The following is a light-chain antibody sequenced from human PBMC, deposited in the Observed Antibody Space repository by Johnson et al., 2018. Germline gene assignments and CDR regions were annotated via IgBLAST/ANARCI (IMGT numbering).Light chain of an antibody. V-gene: IGLV1-51*02. J-gene: IGLJ1*01. CDR2: GNN. CDR3: GTWDSSLSAGNV. Sequence: QSVLTQPPSVSAAPGQKVTISCSGSSSNIGYNYVSWYQQLPGTAPKLLIYGNNKRPSGIPDRFSGSKSGTSATLGITGLQTGDEADYYCGTWDSSLSAGNVFGTGTKVTVL. CDR1: SSNIGYNY.